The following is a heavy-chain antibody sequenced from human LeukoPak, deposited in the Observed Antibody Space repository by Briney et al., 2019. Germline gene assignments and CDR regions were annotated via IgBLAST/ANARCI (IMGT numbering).Heavy chain of an antibody. Sequence: GGSLRLSCAASGFTVSSNYMSWVRQAPGKGLEWVSVIYSGGSTYYADSVKGRFTISRDNSKNTLYLQMNSLRAEDTALYYCARDLNNVVGPAQHWGQGTLVTVSS. V-gene: IGHV3-53*01. CDR3: ARDLNNVVGPAQH. J-gene: IGHJ1*01. D-gene: IGHD2-2*01. CDR2: IYSGGST. CDR1: GFTVSSNY.